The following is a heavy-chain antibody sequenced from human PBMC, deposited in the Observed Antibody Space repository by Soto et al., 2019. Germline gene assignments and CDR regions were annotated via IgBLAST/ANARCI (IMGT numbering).Heavy chain of an antibody. D-gene: IGHD1-1*01. CDR3: VRDGTKTLRDWFDP. V-gene: IGHV4-4*07. CDR2: IYATGTT. J-gene: IGHJ5*02. CDR1: GASISGFY. Sequence: NPSETLSLICTVSGASISGFYWSWIRKSAGKGLEWIGRIYATGTTDYNPSLKSRVMMSVDTSKKQFSLKLRSVTAADTAVYYCVRDGTKTLRDWFDPWGQGISVTVSS.